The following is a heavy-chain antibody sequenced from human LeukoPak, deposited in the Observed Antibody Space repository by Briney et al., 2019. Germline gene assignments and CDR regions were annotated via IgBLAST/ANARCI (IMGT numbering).Heavy chain of an antibody. CDR1: GYTFTSYA. D-gene: IGHD5/OR15-5a*01. CDR2: INTNTGNP. J-gene: IGHJ4*02. Sequence: ASVKVSCKASGYTFTSYAMNWVRQAPGQGLEWMGWINTNTGNPTYAQGFTGRFVFSLDTSVGTAYLQISSLKYDDTAVYYCARDSVIRDYWGQGTLVTVSS. CDR3: ARDSVIRDY. V-gene: IGHV7-4-1*02.